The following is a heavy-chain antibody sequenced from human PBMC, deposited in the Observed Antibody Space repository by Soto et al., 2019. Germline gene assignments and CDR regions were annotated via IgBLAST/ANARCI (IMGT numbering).Heavy chain of an antibody. CDR2: IYYSGGT. CDR3: ASRGRGLDY. D-gene: IGHD3-10*01. V-gene: IGHV4-39*01. Sequence: SETLSLTCTVSGGSISSSSYYWGWIRQPPGKGLEWIGSIYYSGGTYYNPSLKSRVTISVDTSKNQFSLKLSSVTAADTAVYYCASRGRGLDYWGQGTLVTV. J-gene: IGHJ4*02. CDR1: GGSISSSSYY.